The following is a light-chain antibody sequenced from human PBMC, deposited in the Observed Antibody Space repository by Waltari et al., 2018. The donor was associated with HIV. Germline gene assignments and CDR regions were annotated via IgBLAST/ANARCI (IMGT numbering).Light chain of an antibody. CDR1: QSLLLGDAYTD. J-gene: IGKJ1*01. V-gene: IGKV2-30*02. CDR3: MQGAHWPPWT. CDR2: KIS. Sequence: VAFPKSPLSLAVTFGQLALITCKSTQSLLLGDAYTDLNWFHQRPGHPPRRLIYKISSRASGVPDRISGRGSGTNLTQNINRVDAGDVGVFYCMQGAHWPPWTFGPGTKVEIK.